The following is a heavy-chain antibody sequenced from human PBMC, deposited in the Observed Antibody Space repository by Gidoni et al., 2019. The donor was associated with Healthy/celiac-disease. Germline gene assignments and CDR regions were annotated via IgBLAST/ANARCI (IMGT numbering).Heavy chain of an antibody. D-gene: IGHD3-22*01. CDR2: IYPGDSDT. V-gene: IGHV5-51*01. CDR1: GYSFTNSW. CDR3: ARLSPSLRTIVVVITSWVGFAFDI. Sequence: EVQLVQSGAEVKKPGESLKISSQGSGYSFTNSWLGSVRTMPGKGLEWMGIIYPGDSDTRYSPSFQGQVTISADKSISTAYLQWSSLKASDTAMYYCARLSPSLRTIVVVITSWVGFAFDIWGQGTMVTVSS. J-gene: IGHJ3*02.